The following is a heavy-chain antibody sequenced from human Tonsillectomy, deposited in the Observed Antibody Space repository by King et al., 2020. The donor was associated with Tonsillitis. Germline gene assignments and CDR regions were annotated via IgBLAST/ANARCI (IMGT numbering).Heavy chain of an antibody. CDR2: IYPGDSDT. Sequence: QLVQSGAEVKKPGESLKISCKGSGYSFTSYWIAWVRPMPGKGLEWMGIIYPGDSDTSYKPSLQGQVTDSADKSTSTAYFQWSSLQASDTAMYYCARGEYNYVFSWFDPWGQGTLVTVSS. J-gene: IGHJ5*02. CDR3: ARGEYNYVFSWFDP. V-gene: IGHV5-51*01. CDR1: GYSFTSYW. D-gene: IGHD5-18*01.